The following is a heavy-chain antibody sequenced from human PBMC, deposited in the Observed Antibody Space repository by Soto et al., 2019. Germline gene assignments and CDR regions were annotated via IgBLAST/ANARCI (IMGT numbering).Heavy chain of an antibody. Sequence: QVHLVLSGAEMKRAGSSVRVSCKGLGGTISSDAISWVRHAPGRGLEWMGGILPDFGAPNYGQRFQCRITITAYESTKTDYMELSSLRPEDTAIYYCARVQRYDSITGSAPADGMDVWCQGTKVTVSS. CDR3: ARVQRYDSITGSAPADGMDV. D-gene: IGHD3-9*01. CDR2: ILPDFGAP. J-gene: IGHJ6*02. CDR1: GGTISSDA. V-gene: IGHV1-69*01.